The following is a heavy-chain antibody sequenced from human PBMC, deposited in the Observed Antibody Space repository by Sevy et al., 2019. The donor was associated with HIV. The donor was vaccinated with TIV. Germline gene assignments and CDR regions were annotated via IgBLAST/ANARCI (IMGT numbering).Heavy chain of an antibody. CDR3: AKYTAARPYPDY. CDR2: ISSSSSYI. Sequence: GGSLRLSCAASGFTFSSYSMNWVRQAPGKGLEWVSSISSSSSYIYYADSVKGRFTISRDNAKNSLYLQMNSLRAEDTAVYYCAKYTAARPYPDYWGQGTLVTVSS. J-gene: IGHJ4*02. V-gene: IGHV3-21*01. CDR1: GFTFSSYS. D-gene: IGHD6-6*01.